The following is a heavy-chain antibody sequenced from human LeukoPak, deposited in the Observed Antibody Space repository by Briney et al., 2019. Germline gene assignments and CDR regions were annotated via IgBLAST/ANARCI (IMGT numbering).Heavy chain of an antibody. CDR1: GFTFSDYT. CDR2: ISIGSDTI. Sequence: PGGSLRLSCAASGFTFSDYTMNWVRQAPGKGLEWISCISIGSDTIYYAGSVAGRFTISRDNARNSLYLQMNSLRAEDTAVYYCARGPPLFDPWGQGTLVTVSS. V-gene: IGHV3-48*01. CDR3: ARGPPLFDP. J-gene: IGHJ5*02.